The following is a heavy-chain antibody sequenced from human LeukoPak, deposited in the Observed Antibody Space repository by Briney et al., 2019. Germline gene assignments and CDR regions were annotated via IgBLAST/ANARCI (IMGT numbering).Heavy chain of an antibody. D-gene: IGHD2-2*01. Sequence: GGSLRLSCAASGFTFSSYSMNWVRQAPGKGLEWVSSISSSSSYIYYADSVKGRFTISRDNAKNSLYPQMNSLRAEDTAVYYCARVGYCSSTSCYVSGAFDIWGQGTMVTVSS. CDR2: ISSSSSYI. V-gene: IGHV3-21*01. CDR1: GFTFSSYS. CDR3: ARVGYCSSTSCYVSGAFDI. J-gene: IGHJ3*02.